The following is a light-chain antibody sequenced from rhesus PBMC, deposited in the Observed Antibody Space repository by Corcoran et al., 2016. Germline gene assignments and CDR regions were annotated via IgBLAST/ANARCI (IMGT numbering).Light chain of an antibody. V-gene: IGKV1-74*01. CDR2: KAS. CDR1: ENVNNY. J-gene: IGKJ4*01. CDR3: QHGYGTPLT. Sequence: DIQMTQSPSSLSASVGDRVTITCRASENVNNYLNWYQQKPGKAPKLLIYKASTLQSGVPSRFSGSGSGTEYTFPISSLQPEDVATYYCQHGYGTPLTFGGGTKVELK.